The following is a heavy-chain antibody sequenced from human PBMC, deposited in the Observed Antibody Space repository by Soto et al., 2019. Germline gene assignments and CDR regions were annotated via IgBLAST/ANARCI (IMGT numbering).Heavy chain of an antibody. CDR1: GFTFSSYG. Sequence: GGSLRLSCAASGFTFSSYGMHWVRQAPGKGLEWVAVIWYDGSNKYYADSVKGRFTISRDNSKNTLYLQMNSLRAEDTAVYYCARDLRVAAAYYYYYGMDVWGQGTTVTVSS. J-gene: IGHJ6*02. D-gene: IGHD6-13*01. CDR3: ARDLRVAAAYYYYYGMDV. V-gene: IGHV3-33*01. CDR2: IWYDGSNK.